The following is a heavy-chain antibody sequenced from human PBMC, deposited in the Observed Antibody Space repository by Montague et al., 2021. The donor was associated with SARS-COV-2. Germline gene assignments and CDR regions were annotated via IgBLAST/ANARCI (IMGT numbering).Heavy chain of an antibody. CDR3: VRGAEEAHFAMDV. V-gene: IGHV4-39*02. CDR1: GGFISDSYY. Sequence: SETLSLTCIVSGGFISDSYYWAWIRQAPGKGLEWLGSLYRSGSVYSNPSLNSRVSISVDKSKNHFSLRLTSATAAETAVYYCVRGAEEAHFAMDVWGQGTRSPSH. CDR2: LYRSGSV. D-gene: IGHD3-10*01. J-gene: IGHJ6*02.